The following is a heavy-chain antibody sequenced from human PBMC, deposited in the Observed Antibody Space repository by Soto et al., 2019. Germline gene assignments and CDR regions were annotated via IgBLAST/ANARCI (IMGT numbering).Heavy chain of an antibody. D-gene: IGHD2-21*02. J-gene: IGHJ3*01. CDR1: GFTFSNYA. CDR2: ISGSGVST. V-gene: IGHV3-23*01. CDR3: AKAQSVVVETAFGLDPFDL. Sequence: GGSLRLSCAASGFTFSNYAMSWVRQAPGKGLEWVSSISGSGVSTYYADSVKGRFTISRDNSKNMLYLQVSSLRAEDTALYYCAKAQSVVVETAFGLDPFDLWGQGTMVTVSS.